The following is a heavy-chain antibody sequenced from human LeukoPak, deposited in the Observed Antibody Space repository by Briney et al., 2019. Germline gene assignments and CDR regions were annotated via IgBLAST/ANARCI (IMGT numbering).Heavy chain of an antibody. CDR2: ISSSSSYI. CDR3: ARDLGGWPVDY. J-gene: IGHJ4*02. V-gene: IGHV3-21*01. CDR1: GFTFSSYS. Sequence: GGSLRLSCAASGFTFSSYSMNWVRQAPGKGLEWVSSISSSSSYIYYADSVKGRFTISSDNAKNSLYLQMNSLRAEDTAVYYCARDLGGWPVDYWGQGTLVTVSS. D-gene: IGHD6-19*01.